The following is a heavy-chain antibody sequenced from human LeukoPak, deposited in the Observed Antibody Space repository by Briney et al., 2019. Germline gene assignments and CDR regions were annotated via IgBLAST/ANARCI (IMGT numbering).Heavy chain of an antibody. V-gene: IGHV4-59*01. CDR1: GGSISSYY. D-gene: IGHD3-10*01. CDR2: IYYSGSA. J-gene: IGHJ2*01. Sequence: PSETLSLTCNVSGGSISSYYWSWIRQPPGKGLAWIGYIYYSGSANYNPSLKSRVTISVDTSKNQLSLKLRYVTAADTAVYYCARSYGSGSPCDLWGRGTLVSVSS. CDR3: ARSYGSGSPCDL.